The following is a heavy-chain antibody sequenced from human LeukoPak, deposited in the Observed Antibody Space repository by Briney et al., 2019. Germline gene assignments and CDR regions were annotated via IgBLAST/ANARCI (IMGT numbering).Heavy chain of an antibody. V-gene: IGHV1-24*01. CDR2: FDPEDGET. CDR1: GYTFTGYY. Sequence: GASVKVSCKASGYTFTGYYMHWVRQAPGQGLEWMGGFDPEDGETIYAQKFQGRVTMTEDTSTDTAYMELSSLRSEDTAVYYCATAYYYDSSGYTTTFDYWGQGTLVTVSS. D-gene: IGHD3-22*01. J-gene: IGHJ4*02. CDR3: ATAYYYDSSGYTTTFDY.